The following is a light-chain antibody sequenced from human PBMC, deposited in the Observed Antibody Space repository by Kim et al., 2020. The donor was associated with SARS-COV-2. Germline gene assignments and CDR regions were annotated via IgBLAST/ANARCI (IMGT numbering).Light chain of an antibody. V-gene: IGKV3-15*01. CDR1: QSVGTN. CDR2: GAS. J-gene: IGKJ2*01. Sequence: EIVMTQSPATLSVSPGERATLSCRASQSVGTNLAWYQRKPGQAPRLLIYGASSRATGVPARFTGSGSGTEFTLTINSLQSEDFALYYCQHYNNWPYTFGLGTQLEI. CDR3: QHYNNWPYT.